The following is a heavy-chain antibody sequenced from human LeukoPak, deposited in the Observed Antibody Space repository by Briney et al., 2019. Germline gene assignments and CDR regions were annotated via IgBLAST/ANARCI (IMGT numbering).Heavy chain of an antibody. D-gene: IGHD3-22*01. Sequence: GGSLRLSRAASAFTFSSYTMNWVRQAPGKGLEWVSAISGSGGSTYYANSVKGRFTISRDNAKNSLYLQMNSLRAEDTAVYYCARGGTMIVVVPDAFDIWGQGTMVTVSS. CDR3: ARGGTMIVVVPDAFDI. CDR2: ISGSGGST. V-gene: IGHV3-21*01. CDR1: AFTFSSYT. J-gene: IGHJ3*02.